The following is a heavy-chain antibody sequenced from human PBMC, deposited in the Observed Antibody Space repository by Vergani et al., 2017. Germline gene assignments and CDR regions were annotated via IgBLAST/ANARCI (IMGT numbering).Heavy chain of an antibody. V-gene: IGHV4-30-2*01. CDR1: GGSISSGGYS. CDR3: AGSTTGTTYYYYYYMDV. J-gene: IGHJ6*03. Sequence: QLQLPESGSGLVKPSQTLSLTCAVSGGSISSGGYSWSWIRQPPGKGLEWIGYIYHSGSTYYNPSLKSRVTISVDRSKNQFSLKLSSVTAADTAVYYCAGSTTGTTYYYYYYMDVWGKGTTVTVSS. CDR2: IYHSGST. D-gene: IGHD1-1*01.